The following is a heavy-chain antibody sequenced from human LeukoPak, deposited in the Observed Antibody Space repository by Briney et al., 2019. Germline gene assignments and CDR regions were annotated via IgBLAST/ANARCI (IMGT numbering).Heavy chain of an antibody. D-gene: IGHD1-26*01. CDR3: TRDSGTYNWFDP. Sequence: GGSLKLSCAASGFTFSGSAIHWVRQSSGKRLEWVGQIDKKDKGYATATAYAASVKGRFTISRDDSINTAYLQMKSLKTEDTALYYCTRDSGTYNWFDPWGQGTLVTVSS. CDR1: GFTFSGSA. V-gene: IGHV3-73*01. J-gene: IGHJ5*02. CDR2: IDKKDKGYATAT.